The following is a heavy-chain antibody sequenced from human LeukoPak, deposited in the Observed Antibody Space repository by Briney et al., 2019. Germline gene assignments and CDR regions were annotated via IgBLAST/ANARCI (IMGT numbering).Heavy chain of an antibody. D-gene: IGHD3-22*01. CDR2: IYYSGKT. V-gene: IGHV4-39*02. CDR3: VYTAGSGSSLDAFDF. CDR1: GGSIRSSPFY. J-gene: IGHJ3*01. Sequence: SETLSLTCTVSGGSIRSSPFYWGWIRQPPTKALEWIGSIYYSGKTYYNPSLKCRVSISVDTSKNHFSLRLSSVTAADMALYYCVYTAGSGSSLDAFDFWGQGTMVTVSS.